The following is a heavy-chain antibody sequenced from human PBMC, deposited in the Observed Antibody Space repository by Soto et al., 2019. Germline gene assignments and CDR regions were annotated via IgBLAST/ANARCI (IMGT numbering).Heavy chain of an antibody. CDR1: GGTFSSYA. D-gene: IGHD6-13*01. V-gene: IGHV1-69*06. J-gene: IGHJ5*02. CDR3: ARSIALGSSWSRTYNWFDP. Sequence: SVKVSCKASGGTFSSYAISWVRQAPGQGLEWMGGIIPIFGTANYAQKFQGRVTITADKYTSTAYMELSSLRSEDTAVYYCARSIALGSSWSRTYNWFDPWGQGTLVTVSS. CDR2: IIPIFGTA.